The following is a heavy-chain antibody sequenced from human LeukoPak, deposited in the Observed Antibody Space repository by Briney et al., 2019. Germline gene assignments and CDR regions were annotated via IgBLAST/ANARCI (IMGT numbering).Heavy chain of an antibody. CDR2: ISSSRSFI. V-gene: IGHV3-21*01. Sequence: PGGSLRLSCAASGFIFSTYSMNWVRQAPGRGLEWVSSISSSRSFIYYADSVQGRFTISRDTAKNSLYLQMNSLRANNAADDYIARLTGGFYSHFDYWGQGTLVTVSS. J-gene: IGHJ4*02. CDR1: GFIFSTYS. D-gene: IGHD3-22*01. CDR3: ARLTGGFYSHFDY.